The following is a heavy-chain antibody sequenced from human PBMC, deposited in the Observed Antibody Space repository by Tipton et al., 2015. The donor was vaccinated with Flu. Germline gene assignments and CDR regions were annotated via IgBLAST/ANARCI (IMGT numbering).Heavy chain of an antibody. CDR2: IKPDGSEK. CDR3: AGLYCGGDCSNNYSYGMEV. CDR1: GFTFRNYW. V-gene: IGHV3-7*01. J-gene: IGHJ6*02. Sequence: QLVQSGGGLVQPGGSLRLSCVTSGFTFRNYWMNWVRQAPGKGLEWVANIKPDGSEKHYVESVRGRFTISRDNAKNSLYLQMSSLRAEDTAMYYCAGLYCGGDCSNNYSYGMEVWGQGTTVTVSS. D-gene: IGHD2-21*02.